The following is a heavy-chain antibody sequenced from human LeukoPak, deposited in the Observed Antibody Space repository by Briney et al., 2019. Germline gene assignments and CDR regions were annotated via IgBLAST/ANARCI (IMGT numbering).Heavy chain of an antibody. CDR2: VSDTGDT. CDR1: GVSINGNY. V-gene: IGHV4-59*01. D-gene: IGHD3-3*01. Sequence: PSETLSLTCTVSGVSINGNYWTWIRQLPGKGLEWIGFVSDTGDTDYNPSLKSRLTISADTSKSQLSLSLSSVTAADTVLYYCARVFRGVVTSNWFDPWGQGTLVTVSS. CDR3: ARVFRGVVTSNWFDP. J-gene: IGHJ5*02.